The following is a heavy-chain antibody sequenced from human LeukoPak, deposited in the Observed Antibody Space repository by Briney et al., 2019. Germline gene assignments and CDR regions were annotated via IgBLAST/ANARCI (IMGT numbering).Heavy chain of an antibody. J-gene: IGHJ4*02. Sequence: GGSLRLSCAASGFTFSSYAMSWVRQAPGKGLEWVSAISGSGGSTYYADSVKGRFTISRDNSKNTLYLQMNSLRAEDPALYYCAKEIAVGCKSALYYWGQGTLVNVSS. V-gene: IGHV3-23*01. CDR2: ISGSGGST. CDR3: AKEIAVGCKSALYY. D-gene: IGHD2/OR15-2a*01. CDR1: GFTFSSYA.